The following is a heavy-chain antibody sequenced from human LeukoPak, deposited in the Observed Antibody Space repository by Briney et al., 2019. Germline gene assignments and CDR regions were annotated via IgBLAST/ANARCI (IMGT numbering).Heavy chain of an antibody. CDR3: AIRYCSSTSCYLDY. Sequence: GSVKVSCKASGYTFTSYAMNWVRQAPGQGLEWMGWINTNTGNPTYAQGFTGRFVFSLDTSVSTAYLQISSLKAEDTAVYYCAIRYCSSTSCYLDYWGQGTLVTVSS. CDR1: GYTFTSYA. D-gene: IGHD2-2*01. CDR2: INTNTGNP. J-gene: IGHJ4*02. V-gene: IGHV7-4-1*02.